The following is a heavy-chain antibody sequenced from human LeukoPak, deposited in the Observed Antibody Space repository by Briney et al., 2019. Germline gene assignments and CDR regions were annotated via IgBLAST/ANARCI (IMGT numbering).Heavy chain of an antibody. Sequence: TGGSLRLSCTASGFTFTSYEMNWVRQAPGKGLEWVSHISTSGSTTHYADSVRGRFTISRDNAKNSLFLQMNSLRAEDTAVYYCATDLEGLVDFEYWGQGTLVTVSP. V-gene: IGHV3-48*03. CDR1: GFTFTSYE. CDR2: ISTSGSTT. D-gene: IGHD6-19*01. CDR3: ATDLEGLVDFEY. J-gene: IGHJ4*02.